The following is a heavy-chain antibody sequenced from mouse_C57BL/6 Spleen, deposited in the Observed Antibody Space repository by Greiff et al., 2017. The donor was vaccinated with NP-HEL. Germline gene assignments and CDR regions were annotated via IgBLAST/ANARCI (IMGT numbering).Heavy chain of an antibody. CDR1: GFNIKDYY. CDR2: IDPEDGET. J-gene: IGHJ1*03. V-gene: IGHV14-2*01. D-gene: IGHD1-1*01. Sequence: DVKLVESGAELVKPGASVKLSCTASGFNIKDYYMHWVKQRTEQGLEWIGRIDPEDGETKYAPKFQGKATITADTSSNTAYLQLSSLTSEDTAVYYCARAHYYGSSYWYFDVWGTGTTVTVSS. CDR3: ARAHYYGSSYWYFDV.